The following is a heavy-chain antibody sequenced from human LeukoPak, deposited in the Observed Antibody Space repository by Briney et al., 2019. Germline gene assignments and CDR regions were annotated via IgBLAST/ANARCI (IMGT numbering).Heavy chain of an antibody. CDR2: IVPIFGTA. CDR3: ARSYCSSTSCYPYYYYYMDV. CDR1: GGTFSSYA. D-gene: IGHD2-2*01. J-gene: IGHJ6*03. Sequence: ASVKVSCKASGGTFSSYAISWVRQAPGQGLEWMGGIVPIFGTANYAQKFQGRVTITTDESTSTAYMELSSLRSEDTAVYYCARSYCSSTSCYPYYYYYMDVWGKGTTVTVSS. V-gene: IGHV1-69*05.